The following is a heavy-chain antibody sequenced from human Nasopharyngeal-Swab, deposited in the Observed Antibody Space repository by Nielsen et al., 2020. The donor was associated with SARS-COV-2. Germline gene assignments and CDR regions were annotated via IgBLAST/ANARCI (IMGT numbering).Heavy chain of an antibody. CDR2: INHSGST. CDR1: GGSFSGYY. D-gene: IGHD2-15*01. V-gene: IGHV4-34*01. J-gene: IGHJ6*02. Sequence: SETLSLTCAVYGGSFSGYYWSWIRKPQGKGLEWIGEINHSGSTNYNPSLKSRVTISVDTSKNQFSLKLSSVTAADTAVYYCAGTQWYDYYGMDVWGQGTTVTVSS. CDR3: AGTQWYDYYGMDV.